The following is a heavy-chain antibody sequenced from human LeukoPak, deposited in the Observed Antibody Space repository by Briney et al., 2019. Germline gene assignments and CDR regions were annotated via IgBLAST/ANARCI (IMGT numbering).Heavy chain of an antibody. CDR3: ARHENIVVVASATAFDY. V-gene: IGHV4-39*01. J-gene: IGHJ4*02. Sequence: SETLSLTCSVSGGSISSSSHFWGWIRQPPGKGLEWIGSIYYSGNTYYNPSLKSRVTMSIDTSESHFSLKVTSVTAADTAIYYCARHENIVVVASATAFDYWGQGTLVTVSS. D-gene: IGHD2-15*01. CDR1: GGSISSSSHF. CDR2: IYYSGNT.